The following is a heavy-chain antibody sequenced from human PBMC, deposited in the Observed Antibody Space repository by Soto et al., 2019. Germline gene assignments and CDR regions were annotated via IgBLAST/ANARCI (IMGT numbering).Heavy chain of an antibody. V-gene: IGHV4-59*01. CDR1: GASISSYH. D-gene: IGHD3-16*01. Sequence: QVQLQESGPGLVKPSETLSLTCTVSGASISSYHWSWIRQTPGKGLEWIGYIYYSGSANYNPSLKRRVTFSVDTSKNQVSLKLSSVTAADTGVYYCAAAVPAEYVFPYYYMDVWGKGTKVTVSS. J-gene: IGHJ6*03. CDR3: AAAVPAEYVFPYYYMDV. CDR2: IYYSGSA.